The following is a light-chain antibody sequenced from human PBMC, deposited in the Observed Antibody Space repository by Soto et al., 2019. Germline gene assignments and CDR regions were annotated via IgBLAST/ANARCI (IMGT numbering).Light chain of an antibody. CDR3: SSYTSASALAI. CDR1: KFDIGRYNY. V-gene: IGLV2-14*01. J-gene: IGLJ2*01. Sequence: QSALTQPASVSGSPGQTITISCAGTKFDIGRYNYVSWYRQHPGEAPKRIIFEVNNRPSGISNRFSSSKSGNTASLTTSGLQVEDEAQYFCSSYTSASALAIFGGGTKLTVL. CDR2: EVN.